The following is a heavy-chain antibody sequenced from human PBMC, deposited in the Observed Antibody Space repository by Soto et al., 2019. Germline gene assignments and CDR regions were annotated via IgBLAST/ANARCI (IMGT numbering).Heavy chain of an antibody. CDR2: INHSGST. CDR3: ARGIPVVATTTRRAVYNWFDP. V-gene: IGHV4-34*01. CDR1: GGSFSGYY. J-gene: IGHJ5*02. Sequence: PSETLSLTCAVYGGSFSGYYWSWIRQPPGKGLEWIGEINHSGSTNYNPSLKSRVTISVDTSKNQFSLKLSSVTAADTAVYYCARGIPVVATTTRRAVYNWFDPWGQGTLVTVSS. D-gene: IGHD5-12*01.